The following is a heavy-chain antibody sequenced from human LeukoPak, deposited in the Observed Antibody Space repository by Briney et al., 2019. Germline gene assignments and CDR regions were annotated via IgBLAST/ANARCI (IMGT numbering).Heavy chain of an antibody. J-gene: IGHJ4*02. CDR1: GFTFSDYW. CDR2: INQDGREQ. CDR3: TGGALDY. Sequence: QTGGFLRLSCAASGFTFSDYWMSWVRQAPGQGLEWVAKINQDGREQHFVDSVKGRFTISRDNAKNSLFLQMDSLRAEDTAVYYCTGGALDYWGQGALVTVSS. V-gene: IGHV3-7*04.